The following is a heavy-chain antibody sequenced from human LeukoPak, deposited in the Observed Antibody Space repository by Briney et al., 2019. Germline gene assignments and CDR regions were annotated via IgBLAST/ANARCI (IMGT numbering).Heavy chain of an antibody. CDR2: INHSGST. D-gene: IGHD3-22*01. CDR3: ARDPTLISMVVVVPSTFDI. J-gene: IGHJ3*02. V-gene: IGHV4-34*01. Sequence: SETLSLTCAVYDGSFSGYYWSWIRQPPGKGLEWIGEINHSGSTNYNPSLKSRVTISVDTSKNQFSLKLSSVTAADTAVYYCARDPTLISMVVVVPSTFDIWGQGTMVTVSS. CDR1: DGSFSGYY.